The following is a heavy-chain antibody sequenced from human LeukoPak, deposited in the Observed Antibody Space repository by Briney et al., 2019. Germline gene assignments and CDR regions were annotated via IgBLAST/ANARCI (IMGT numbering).Heavy chain of an antibody. CDR3: ARVHCSGGSCYPSRYFQH. CDR1: GYTFTSYG. Sequence: GASVKVSCKASGYTFTSYGISWVRQAPGQGLEWMGWISAYNGNTNYAQKLQGRVTMTIDTSTSTAYMELRSLRSDDTAVYYCARVHCSGGSCYPSRYFQHWGQGTLVTVSS. J-gene: IGHJ1*01. CDR2: ISAYNGNT. D-gene: IGHD2-15*01. V-gene: IGHV1-18*01.